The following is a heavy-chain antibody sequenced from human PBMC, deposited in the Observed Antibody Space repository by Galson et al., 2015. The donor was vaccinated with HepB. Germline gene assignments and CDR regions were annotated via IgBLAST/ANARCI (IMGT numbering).Heavy chain of an antibody. V-gene: IGHV3-21*01. D-gene: IGHD3-22*01. CDR2: ISSSSSYI. CDR3: ARGRKTYYYDSSGYPGGDY. CDR1: GFTFSSYS. J-gene: IGHJ4*02. Sequence: SLRLSCAASGFTFSSYSMNWVRQAPGKGLEWVSSISSSSSYIYYADSVKGRFTISRDNAKNSLYLQMNSLRAEDTAVYYCARGRKTYYYDSSGYPGGDYWGQGTLVTVSS.